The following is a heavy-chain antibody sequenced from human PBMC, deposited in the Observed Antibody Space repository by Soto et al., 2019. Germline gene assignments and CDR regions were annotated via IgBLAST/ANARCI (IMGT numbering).Heavy chain of an antibody. J-gene: IGHJ5*02. CDR1: GGSFSGYY. V-gene: IGHV4-34*01. D-gene: IGHD6-6*01. CDR3: ARRRRIAARSNWFDP. CDR2: INHSGST. Sequence: QVQLQQWGAGLLKPSETLSLTCAVYGGSFSGYYWSWIRQPPGKGLEWIGEINHSGSTNYNPSLKSRVTISVDTSKSQFSLKLSSVTAADTAVYYCARRRRIAARSNWFDPWGQGTLVTVSS.